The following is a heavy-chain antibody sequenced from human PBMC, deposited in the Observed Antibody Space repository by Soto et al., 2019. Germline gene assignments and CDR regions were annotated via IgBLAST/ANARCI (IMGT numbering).Heavy chain of an antibody. J-gene: IGHJ3*02. D-gene: IGHD6-13*01. CDR2: INSSGGHT. Sequence: QMQLVQSGAEVKKPGASVKVSCKASGYTFTRHYIHWVRQAPGQGLEWMGIINSSGGHTYYAQKFQGRAARISDTSTSTVYMELSSRRSEDTAVYYCARDLVAAGSDALDIWGQGTMVTVSS. CDR1: GYTFTRHY. CDR3: ARDLVAAGSDALDI. V-gene: IGHV1-46*01.